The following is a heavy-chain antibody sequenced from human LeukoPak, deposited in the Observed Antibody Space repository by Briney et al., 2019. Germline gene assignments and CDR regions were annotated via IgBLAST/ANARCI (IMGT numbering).Heavy chain of an antibody. J-gene: IGHJ2*01. CDR3: ATFKDGYYYDSSGYNTYWYFDL. D-gene: IGHD3-22*01. V-gene: IGHV4-59*01. CDR2: IYYSGST. Sequence: SETLSLTCTVSGGSLSSYYWSWIRQSPGKGLEWIAYIYYSGSTNYNPSLKSRVTISVDTSKNQFSLKLSSVTAADTAVYYCATFKDGYYYDSSGYNTYWYFDLWGRGTLVTVSS. CDR1: GGSLSSYY.